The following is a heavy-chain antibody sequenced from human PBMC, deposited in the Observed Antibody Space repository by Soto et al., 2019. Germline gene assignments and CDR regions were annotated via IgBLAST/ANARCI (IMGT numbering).Heavy chain of an antibody. CDR1: GYPFTSHA. CDR2: INPANGNT. D-gene: IGHD1-7*01. CDR3: AREGKPLFRELVGWFDP. V-gene: IGHV1-3*01. Sequence: QVQLVQSGAEVKKAGASVKISCQASGYPFTSHAIYWVRQAPGQRPEWMGWINPANGNTKYSPKFQGRLTTTRDTSASTAYMELRTLTSEDTGLYSCAREGKPLFRELVGWFDPWGQGTLLTVSS. J-gene: IGHJ5*02.